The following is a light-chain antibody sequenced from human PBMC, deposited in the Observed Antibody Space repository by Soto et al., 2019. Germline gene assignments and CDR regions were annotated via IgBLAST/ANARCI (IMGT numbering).Light chain of an antibody. CDR3: AAWDDSLSGRL. Sequence: QSVLTQPPSASGTPGQTVTISCSGSSSNIGSNYVYWYQQLPGTAPKLLISKNNQRPSGVPGRFSGSRSGTSASLAITGLRSEDEAVYYCAAWDDSLSGRLFGGGTQLTVL. CDR2: KNN. J-gene: IGLJ3*02. CDR1: SSNIGSNY. V-gene: IGLV1-47*01.